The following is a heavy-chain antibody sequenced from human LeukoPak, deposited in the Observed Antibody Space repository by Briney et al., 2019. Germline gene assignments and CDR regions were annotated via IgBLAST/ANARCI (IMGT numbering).Heavy chain of an antibody. CDR2: IIPIFGTA. D-gene: IGHD3-22*01. Sequence: SVKVSCKASGGTFSSYAIGWVQQAPGQGLEWIGRIIPIFGTANYAQKFQGRVTITTDESTSTAYMELSSLRSEYTAVYYCASGVYDSSGYYYFDYWGQGTLVTVSS. J-gene: IGHJ4*02. CDR3: ASGVYDSSGYYYFDY. CDR1: GGTFSSYA. V-gene: IGHV1-69*05.